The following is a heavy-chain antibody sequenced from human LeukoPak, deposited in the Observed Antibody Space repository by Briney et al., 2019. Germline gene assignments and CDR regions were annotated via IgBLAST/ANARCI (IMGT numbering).Heavy chain of an antibody. CDR1: GFTFSNYW. J-gene: IGHJ4*02. CDR2: IKQDGSDI. CDR3: ARLLYDSSGYLIDY. D-gene: IGHD3-22*01. V-gene: IGHV3-7*01. Sequence: GGSLRLSCVASGFTFSNYWMSWVRQAPGTGLEWVANIKQDGSDIYYVDSVKGRFSISRDNAKNSLYLQMNSLGAEDTAVYYCARLLYDSSGYLIDYWGQGTLVTVSS.